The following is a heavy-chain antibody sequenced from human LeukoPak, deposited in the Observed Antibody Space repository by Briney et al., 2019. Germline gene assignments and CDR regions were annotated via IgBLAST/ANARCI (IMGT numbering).Heavy chain of an antibody. V-gene: IGHV3-30*04. D-gene: IGHD6-19*01. CDR2: MSYDASNE. Sequence: GGSLRLSCAVSGFTFNNYAFAWVGQAPGKGLEWVAVMSYDASNEYYADSVKGRFTISRDNSKNILYLQMNSLRAEDTGVYYCARDGTPLGSGYNYYRGTDVWGQGTTVTVSS. J-gene: IGHJ6*02. CDR3: ARDGTPLGSGYNYYRGTDV. CDR1: GFTFNNYA.